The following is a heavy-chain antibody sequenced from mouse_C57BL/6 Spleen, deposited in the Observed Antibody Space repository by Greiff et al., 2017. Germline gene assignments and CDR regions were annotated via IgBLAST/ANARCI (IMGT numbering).Heavy chain of an antibody. Sequence: QVQLQQPGAELVKPGASVKLSCKASGYTFTSYWMHWVKQRPGQGLEWIGMIHPNSGSTNYNEKFKSKATLTVDKSSCTANMQLSSLTSEDSAVYYCASSKFITTVVSTNYYAMDYWGQGTSDTVSS. D-gene: IGHD1-1*01. V-gene: IGHV1-64*01. J-gene: IGHJ4*01. CDR2: IHPNSGST. CDR3: ASSKFITTVVSTNYYAMDY. CDR1: GYTFTSYW.